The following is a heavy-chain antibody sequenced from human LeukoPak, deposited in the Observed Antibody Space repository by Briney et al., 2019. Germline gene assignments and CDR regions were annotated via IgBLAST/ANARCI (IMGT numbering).Heavy chain of an antibody. CDR1: GYTFTSYG. CDR2: ISAYNGNT. CDR3: ASVNSVYDPYYYYYYMDV. V-gene: IGHV1-18*01. J-gene: IGHJ6*03. Sequence: ASVKVSCKASGYTFTSYGISWVRQAPGQGLEWMGWISAYNGNTNYAQKLQGRVTMTTDTSTSTAYMQLRSLRSDDTAVYYCASVNSVYDPYYYYYYMDVWGKGTTVTVSS. D-gene: IGHD5/OR15-5a*01.